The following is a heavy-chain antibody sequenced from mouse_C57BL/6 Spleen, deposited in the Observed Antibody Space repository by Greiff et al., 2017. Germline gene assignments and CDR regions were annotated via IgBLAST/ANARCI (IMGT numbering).Heavy chain of an antibody. CDR2: INYDGSST. D-gene: IGHD2-3*01. V-gene: IGHV5-16*01. CDR1: GFTFSDYY. J-gene: IGHJ3*01. CDR3: ARAHDGYYAFAY. Sequence: EVHLVESEGGLVQPGSSMKLSCTASGFTFSDYYMAWVRQVPEKGLEWVANINYDGSSTYYLDSLKSRFIISRDNAKNILYLQMSSLKSEDTATYYCARAHDGYYAFAYWGQGTLVTVSA.